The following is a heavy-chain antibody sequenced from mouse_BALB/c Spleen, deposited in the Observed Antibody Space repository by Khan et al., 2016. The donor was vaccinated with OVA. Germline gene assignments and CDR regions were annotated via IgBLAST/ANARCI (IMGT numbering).Heavy chain of an antibody. Sequence: VQLQESGPGLVAPSQSLSITCTVSGFSLSNNGVHWVRQPPGKGLEWLGVIWTGGITNYNSALMSRLSISKDNSKSQVFLKMNRLQTDDTAIYYCARSYDYDVGGFAYWGQGTLVTVSA. CDR2: IWTGGIT. D-gene: IGHD2-4*01. CDR1: GFSLSNNG. V-gene: IGHV2-9*02. CDR3: ARSYDYDVGGFAY. J-gene: IGHJ3*01.